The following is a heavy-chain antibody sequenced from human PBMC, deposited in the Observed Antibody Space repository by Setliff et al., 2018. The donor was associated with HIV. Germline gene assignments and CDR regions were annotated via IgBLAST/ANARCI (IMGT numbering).Heavy chain of an antibody. V-gene: IGHV3-74*01. CDR3: ANLWELGA. CDR1: GFTFNTYW. CDR2: SNSDGSST. Sequence: PGGSLRLSCAASGFTFNTYWMHWVRQAPGKGLVWVSHSNSDGSSTTYADSVKGRFTISRDNAKNTLYLQMNSLRAEDTAVYLCANLWELGAWGQGTLVTVS. J-gene: IGHJ5*02. D-gene: IGHD3-16*01.